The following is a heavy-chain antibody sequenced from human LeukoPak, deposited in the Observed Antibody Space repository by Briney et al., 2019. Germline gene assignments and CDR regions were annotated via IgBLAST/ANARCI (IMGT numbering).Heavy chain of an antibody. Sequence: ASVKVSCKASGYTFTSYYMHWVRQAPGQGLEWMGWINPNSGGTNYAQKFQGRVTMTRDTSISTAYMELSRLRSDDTAVYYCARGPRSSGWYERDYWGQGTLVTVSS. V-gene: IGHV1-2*02. D-gene: IGHD6-19*01. CDR1: GYTFTSYY. CDR3: ARGPRSSGWYERDY. CDR2: INPNSGGT. J-gene: IGHJ4*02.